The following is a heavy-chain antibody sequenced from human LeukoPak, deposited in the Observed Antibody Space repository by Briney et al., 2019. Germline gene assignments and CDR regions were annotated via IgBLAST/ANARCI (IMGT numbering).Heavy chain of an antibody. V-gene: IGHV4-59*01. D-gene: IGHD3-10*01. CDR2: IHYTGST. Sequence: SETLSLTCTVSGGSISSYYWSWIRQPPGKGLEWIGCIHYTGSTSYNPSLKSRVTMSVHTSKNQFSLKLSSVTAADTAVYYCARHYSYYGSGTYFDSWGQGTLVTVSS. CDR3: ARHYSYYGSGTYFDS. J-gene: IGHJ4*02. CDR1: GGSISSYY.